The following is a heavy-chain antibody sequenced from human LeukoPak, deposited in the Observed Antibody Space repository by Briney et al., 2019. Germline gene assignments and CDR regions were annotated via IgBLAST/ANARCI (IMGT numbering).Heavy chain of an antibody. V-gene: IGHV4-34*01. CDR1: GGSFSGYY. CDR2: INHSGST. D-gene: IGHD3-22*01. Sequence: PSETLSLTCAVYGGSFSGYYWSWVRQPPGKGLEWIGEINHSGSTNYNPSLKSRVTISVDTSKNQFSLKLSFVTAADTAVYYCARGVSYYDSSGYPLPWGQGTLVTVSS. CDR3: ARGVSYYDSSGYPLP. J-gene: IGHJ1*01.